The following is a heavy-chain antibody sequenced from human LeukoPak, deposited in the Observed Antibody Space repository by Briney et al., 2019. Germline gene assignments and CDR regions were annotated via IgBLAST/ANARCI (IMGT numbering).Heavy chain of an antibody. CDR1: GYSFTGYW. CDR3: ARHKEAAATDY. J-gene: IGHJ4*02. Sequence: GESLKISCKASGYSFTGYWIGWVRQMPGKGLEWMGIIYPGDSDTRYSPSFQGQVTISADKSITTAYLQWTSLKASDTAMYYCARHKEAAATDYWGQGTLVTVSS. D-gene: IGHD6-13*01. V-gene: IGHV5-51*01. CDR2: IYPGDSDT.